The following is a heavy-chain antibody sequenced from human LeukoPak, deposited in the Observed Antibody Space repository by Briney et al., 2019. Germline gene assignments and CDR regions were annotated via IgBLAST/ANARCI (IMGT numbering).Heavy chain of an antibody. CDR3: ARSWSSSHAFDI. CDR2: IIPILGIA. V-gene: IGHV1-69*04. J-gene: IGHJ3*02. D-gene: IGHD6-13*01. Sequence: SVKVSCKASGGTFSSYAISWVRQAPGQGLEWMGRIIPILGIANYAQKFQGRVTITADKSTSTAYMELSSQRSEDTAVYYCARSWSSSHAFDIWGQGTMVTVSS. CDR1: GGTFSSYA.